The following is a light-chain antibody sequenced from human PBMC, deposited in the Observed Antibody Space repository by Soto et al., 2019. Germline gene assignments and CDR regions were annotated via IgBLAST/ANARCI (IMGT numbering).Light chain of an antibody. CDR3: LRHNDYPIT. CDR2: AAS. CDR1: QGIGNG. Sequence: DIQMTQSPSSLAASVGDRVTITCRASQGIGNGLSWFQQKPGKAPKRLIYAASTLQSVVPSRFSGSGSGTEFTLTISSLQPEDFATYYCLRHNDYPITFGQGTRLEIK. V-gene: IGKV1-17*01. J-gene: IGKJ5*01.